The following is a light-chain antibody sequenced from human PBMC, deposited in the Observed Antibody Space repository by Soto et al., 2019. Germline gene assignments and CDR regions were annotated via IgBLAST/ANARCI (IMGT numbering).Light chain of an antibody. J-gene: IGKJ1*01. CDR1: QSVSNK. CDR3: QQYNSYSRT. V-gene: IGKV3-15*01. Sequence: EIVMTQSPATLSVSPGERATLSCRASQSVSNKLAWYQHKPGQAPRVLIYDTSTRAAGIPARFSGSGSGTEFTLTISSLQPDDFATYYCQQYNSYSRTFGQGTKVDIK. CDR2: DTS.